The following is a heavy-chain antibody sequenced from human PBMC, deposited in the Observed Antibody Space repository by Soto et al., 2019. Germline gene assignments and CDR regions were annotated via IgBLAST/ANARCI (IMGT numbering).Heavy chain of an antibody. V-gene: IGHV1-2*02. CDR3: ARDRHLNLRGYSYGSVPRYYGMDV. D-gene: IGHD5-18*01. Sequence: VSCKASGYTFTGYYMHWVRQAPGQGLEWMGWINPNSGGTNYAQKFQGRVTMTSDTSISTAYMELSRLRSDDTAVYYCARDRHLNLRGYSYGSVPRYYGMDVWGQGTTVTVSS. CDR1: GYTFTGYY. CDR2: INPNSGGT. J-gene: IGHJ6*02.